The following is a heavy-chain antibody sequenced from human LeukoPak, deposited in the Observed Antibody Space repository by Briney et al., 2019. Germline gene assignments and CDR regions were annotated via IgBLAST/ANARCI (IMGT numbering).Heavy chain of an antibody. J-gene: IGHJ4*02. CDR3: ARDDRRTGRDY. CDR2: IYYSGST. Sequence: KPSETLSLTCTVSGGSISSYYWSWIRQPPGKGLEWIGYIYYSGSTNYNPSLKSRVTISVDTSKNQFSLKLSSVTAADTAVYYCARDDRRTGRDYWGQGTLATVSS. CDR1: GGSISSYY. V-gene: IGHV4-59*01. D-gene: IGHD7-27*01.